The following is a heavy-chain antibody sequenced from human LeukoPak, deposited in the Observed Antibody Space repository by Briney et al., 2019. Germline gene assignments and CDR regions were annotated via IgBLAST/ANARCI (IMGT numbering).Heavy chain of an antibody. CDR3: PRQRTVRRVTALSPYYIDS. V-gene: IGHV4-39*07. D-gene: IGHD3-10*02. CDR1: VGSISSSGYY. Sequence: PSETLSLTCSVSVGSISSSGYYWGWSRQPPGKGLEWIGCFYYSGTTDYNPSLRSRVAISVDTSKTQFSLKLRSGAARAEALYYCPRQRTVRRVTALSPYYIDSWGQETRVTVSS. J-gene: IGHJ4*02. CDR2: FYYSGTT.